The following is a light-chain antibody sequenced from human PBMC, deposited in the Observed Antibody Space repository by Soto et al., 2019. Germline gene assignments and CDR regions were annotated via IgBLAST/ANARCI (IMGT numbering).Light chain of an antibody. CDR3: QQSHSAPT. CDR1: QNIDTF. CDR2: SST. Sequence: DIQMTQSPSSLSASVGDSVTISCRSSQNIDTFLNWYQQKAGEAPKLLIRSSTTLQDGVPSRFTGSGSVTEFALTIGRLQPEDFASYYCQQSHSAPTFGQGTKV. V-gene: IGKV1-39*01. J-gene: IGKJ1*01.